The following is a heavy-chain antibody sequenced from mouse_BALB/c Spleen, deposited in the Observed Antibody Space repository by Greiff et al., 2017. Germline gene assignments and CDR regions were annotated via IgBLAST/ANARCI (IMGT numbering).Heavy chain of an antibody. D-gene: IGHD1-2*01. J-gene: IGHJ4*01. CDR2: INPNNGGT. CDR1: GYTFTDYN. V-gene: IGHV1-18*01. CDR3: ARGDYGYYYAMDY. Sequence: VQLKQSGPELVKPGASVKIPCKASGYTFTDYNMDWVKQSHGKSLEWIGDINPNNGGTIYNQKFKGKATLTVDKSSSTAYMELRSLTSEDTAVYYCARGDYGYYYAMDYWGQGTSVTVSS.